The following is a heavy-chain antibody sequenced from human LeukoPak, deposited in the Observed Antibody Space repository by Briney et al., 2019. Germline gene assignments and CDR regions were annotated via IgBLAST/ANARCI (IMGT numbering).Heavy chain of an antibody. D-gene: IGHD4-17*01. V-gene: IGHV4-59*01. CDR2: IYYSGTT. Sequence: SETLSLTCTVSGGSISYYYWSWIRQSPGKGLGWIGYIYYSGTTNYNPSLKSRVTISVDTSKNQFSLQLRSVTAADTAVNYCAREDPQTTVPEGMDVWGQGTTVTVSS. CDR1: GGSISYYY. J-gene: IGHJ6*02. CDR3: AREDPQTTVPEGMDV.